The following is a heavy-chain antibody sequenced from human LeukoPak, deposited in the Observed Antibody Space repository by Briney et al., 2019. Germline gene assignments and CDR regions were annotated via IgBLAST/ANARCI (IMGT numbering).Heavy chain of an antibody. V-gene: IGHV3-7*01. CDR1: GFTFSSYW. CDR3: ARDLILWFGELSGPDY. D-gene: IGHD3-10*01. CDR2: IKQDGSEK. J-gene: IGHJ4*02. Sequence: GGSLRLSCAASGFTFSSYWMSWVRQAPGKGLEWVANIKQDGSEKYYVDSVKGRFTISRDNAKNSLYLQMNSPRAEDTAVYYCARDLILWFGELSGPDYWGQGTLVTVSS.